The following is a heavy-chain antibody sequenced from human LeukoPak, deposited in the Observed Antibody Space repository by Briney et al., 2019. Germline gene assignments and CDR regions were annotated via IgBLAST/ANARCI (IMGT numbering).Heavy chain of an antibody. CDR2: IYGTGST. Sequence: SETLSLTCAVSGYSLGKNYYWGWIRRPPGKGLEWIGRIYGTGSTSYNPSLMDRVTMSVDTSKNHFSLKLTSVTAADTAVYYCARYDSRGSASTRFDYWGQGILVTISS. CDR3: ARYDSRGSASTRFDY. J-gene: IGHJ4*02. CDR1: GYSLGKNYY. D-gene: IGHD3-16*01. V-gene: IGHV4-38-2*01.